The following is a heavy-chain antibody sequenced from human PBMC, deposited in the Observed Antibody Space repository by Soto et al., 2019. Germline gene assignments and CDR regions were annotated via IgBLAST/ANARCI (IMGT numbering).Heavy chain of an antibody. D-gene: IGHD4-17*01. CDR3: AREAPSTVTIDY. V-gene: IGHV4-61*08. CDR1: GDSVTGGGYF. CDR2: IYSSVST. Sequence: SETLSLTCTVSGDSVTGGGYFWSWIRQSPGKGLEWIGYIYSSVSTNYNPSLKSRVTMSVDTSKNQFSLKLRSVIAADTAVYYCAREAPSTVTIDYWCQGTLVTVSS. J-gene: IGHJ4*02.